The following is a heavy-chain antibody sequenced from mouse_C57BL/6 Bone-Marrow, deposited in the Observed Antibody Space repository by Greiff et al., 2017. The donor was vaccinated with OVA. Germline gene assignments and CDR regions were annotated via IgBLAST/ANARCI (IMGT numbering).Heavy chain of an antibody. CDR2: ISYDGSN. V-gene: IGHV3-6*01. CDR3: ARGDYGRAYFDD. Sequence: VQLKESGPGLVKPSQSLSLTCSVTGYSITSGYYWNWIRQFPGNKLEWMGYISYDGSNNYNPSLKNRISITRATSKNQFFLKLNSVTTEDTATYYCARGDYGRAYFDDWGQGTTLTVSS. J-gene: IGHJ2*01. CDR1: GYSITSGYY. D-gene: IGHD1-1*01.